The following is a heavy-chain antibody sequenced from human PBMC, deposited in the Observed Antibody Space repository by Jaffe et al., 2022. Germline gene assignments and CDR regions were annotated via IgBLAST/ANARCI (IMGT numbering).Heavy chain of an antibody. Sequence: EVQLVESGGGLVKPGGSLRLSCAASGFTFSNAWMSWVRQAPGKGLEWVGRIKSKTDGGTTDYAAPVKGRFTISRDDSKNTLYLQMNSLKTEDTAVYYCTPDTEDYGDINFDYWGQGTLVTVSS. CDR2: IKSKTDGGTT. D-gene: IGHD4-17*01. V-gene: IGHV3-15*01. J-gene: IGHJ4*02. CDR3: TPDTEDYGDINFDY. CDR1: GFTFSNAW.